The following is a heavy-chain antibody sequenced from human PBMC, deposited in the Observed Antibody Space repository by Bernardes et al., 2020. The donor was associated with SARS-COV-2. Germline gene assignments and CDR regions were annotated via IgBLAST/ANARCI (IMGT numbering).Heavy chain of an antibody. D-gene: IGHD3-22*01. V-gene: IGHV4-34*01. CDR2: INYSGIT. J-gene: IGHJ4*02. Sequence: SETLSLTCAVYGGSFSGYYWSWIRQSPRKGLEWIGEINYSGITHYKPSLRSRVTISLDTSKNQFSLKLTSVTAADTAVYYCARGRGRYSDTSAYYLDYWGQGTLVTVSS. CDR1: GGSFSGYY. CDR3: ARGRGRYSDTSAYYLDY.